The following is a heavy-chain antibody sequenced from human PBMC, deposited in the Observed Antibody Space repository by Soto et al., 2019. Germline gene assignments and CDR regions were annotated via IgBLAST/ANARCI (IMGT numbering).Heavy chain of an antibody. Sequence: ASVKVSCKASGYTFTSYGISWVRQAPGQGLEWMGWISAYNGNTNYAQKLQGRVTMTTDTSTSTAYMELRSPRSDDSAVYYCARDRPRGYSGYGFDYWGQGTLVTVSS. J-gene: IGHJ4*02. CDR2: ISAYNGNT. D-gene: IGHD5-12*01. CDR3: ARDRPRGYSGYGFDY. V-gene: IGHV1-18*01. CDR1: GYTFTSYG.